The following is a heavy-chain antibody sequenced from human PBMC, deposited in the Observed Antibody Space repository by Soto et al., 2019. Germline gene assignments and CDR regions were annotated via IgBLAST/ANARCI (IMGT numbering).Heavy chain of an antibody. Sequence: QVQLVQSGAEVKKPGASVKVSCKASGYTFTSYGISWVRQAPGQGLEWMGWISAYNGNTNIAPELHGRGTMTTDTTTSTAYMELRSLRSDDTAVYYCAGVPRGAWYSQSLYWGQGSLVTVSS. D-gene: IGHD6-13*01. CDR1: GYTFTSYG. CDR2: ISAYNGNT. J-gene: IGHJ4*02. V-gene: IGHV1-18*04. CDR3: AGVPRGAWYSQSLY.